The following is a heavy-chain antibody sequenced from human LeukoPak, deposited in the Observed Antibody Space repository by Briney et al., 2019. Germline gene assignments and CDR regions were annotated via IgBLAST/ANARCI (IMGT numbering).Heavy chain of an antibody. J-gene: IGHJ4*02. V-gene: IGHV3-30*18. CDR3: AKDRDWNYFDY. Sequence: GGSLRLSCAASGFTFSSYGMHWVRQAPGKGLEWVVVISYDGSNKYYADSVKGRFTISRDNSKNTLYLQMNSLRAEDTAVYYCAKDRDWNYFDYWGQGTLVTVSS. D-gene: IGHD3/OR15-3a*01. CDR2: ISYDGSNK. CDR1: GFTFSSYG.